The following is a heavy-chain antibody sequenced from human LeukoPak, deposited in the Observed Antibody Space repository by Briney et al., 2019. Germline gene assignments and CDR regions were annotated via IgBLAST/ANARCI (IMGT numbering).Heavy chain of an antibody. J-gene: IGHJ4*02. CDR2: IYYSGST. D-gene: IGHD5-12*01. V-gene: IGHV4-39*01. CDR1: GGSISSSSYY. CDR3: ARHENGYEIIDY. Sequence: PSETLSLTCTVSGGSISSSSYYWGWIRQPPGKGLEWIGSIYYSGSTYYNPSLKSRVTISVDTSKNQFSLKLSSATAADTAVYYCARHENGYEIIDYWGQGTLVTVSS.